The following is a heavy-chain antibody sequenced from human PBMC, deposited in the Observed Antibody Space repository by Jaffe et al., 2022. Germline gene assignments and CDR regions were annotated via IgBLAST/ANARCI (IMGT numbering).Heavy chain of an antibody. CDR3: AKRGRGLVAADS. Sequence: EEQLLESGGGLVQPGGSLRLSCVASGFTFSTYAMVWVRQAPGKGLECVAIIGGLDDNTYYADSVKGRFTISRDNSRNTVYLQMNTLRVEDTAVYFCAKRGRGLVAADSWGQGTLVTVSS. CDR1: GFTFSTYA. J-gene: IGHJ5*01. CDR2: IGGLDDNT. D-gene: IGHD2-8*02. V-gene: IGHV3-23*01.